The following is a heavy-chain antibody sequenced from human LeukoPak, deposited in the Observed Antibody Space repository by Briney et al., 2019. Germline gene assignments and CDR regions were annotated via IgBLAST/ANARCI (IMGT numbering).Heavy chain of an antibody. CDR1: GYTFTSYG. D-gene: IGHD3-10*01. J-gene: IGHJ4*02. Sequence: GASVKVSCKASGYTFTSYGISWVRQAPGQGLEWMACISAYNGNTDYAQNLRGRVTMTTDTSTSTAYMELRSLSSDDTAVYYCARDSVDGSGTYYNDSPDYWGQGTLVTVSS. V-gene: IGHV1-18*01. CDR2: ISAYNGNT. CDR3: ARDSVDGSGTYYNDSPDY.